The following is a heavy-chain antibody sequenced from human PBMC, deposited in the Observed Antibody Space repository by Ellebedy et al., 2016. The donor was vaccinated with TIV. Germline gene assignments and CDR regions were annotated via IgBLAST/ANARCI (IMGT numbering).Heavy chain of an antibody. Sequence: SGPTLVKPTETLTLTCTVSGFSLSNARMGVSWIRQPPGKALEWLAHIFSNDEKSYSTSLKSRLTISKDTSKSQVVLTMTNMDPVDTATYYCARMVASSWYADAKGSNGMDVWGQGTTVTVSS. J-gene: IGHJ6*02. CDR2: IFSNDEK. CDR1: GFSLSNARMG. CDR3: ARMVASSWYADAKGSNGMDV. D-gene: IGHD6-13*01. V-gene: IGHV2-26*01.